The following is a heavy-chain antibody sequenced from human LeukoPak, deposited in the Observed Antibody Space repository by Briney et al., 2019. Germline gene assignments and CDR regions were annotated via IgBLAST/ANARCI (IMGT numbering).Heavy chain of an antibody. CDR2: IRSKANSYAT. Sequence: GGSLRLSCAASGFTFSGSAMHWVRQASGKGLEWVGRIRSKANSYATAYAASVKGRSTISRDDSKNTAYLQMNSLKTEDTAVYYCTRHFPQVRDYWGQGTLVTVSS. CDR1: GFTFSGSA. CDR3: TRHFPQVRDY. V-gene: IGHV3-73*01. D-gene: IGHD5-24*01. J-gene: IGHJ4*02.